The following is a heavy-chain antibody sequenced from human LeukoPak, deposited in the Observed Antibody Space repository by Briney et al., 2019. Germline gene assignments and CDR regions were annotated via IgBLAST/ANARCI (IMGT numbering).Heavy chain of an antibody. CDR1: GGTFSSYA. V-gene: IGHV1-69*13. CDR2: IIPIFGTA. J-gene: IGHJ4*02. Sequence: ASVKVSCKASGGTFSSYAISWVRQAPVQGLEWMGGIIPIFGTANYAQKFQGRVTITADESTSTAYMELSSLRSEDTAVYYCARASYVWGSYRYVPNNQGYYFDYWGQGTLVTVSS. CDR3: ARASYVWGSYRYVPNNQGYYFDY. D-gene: IGHD3-16*02.